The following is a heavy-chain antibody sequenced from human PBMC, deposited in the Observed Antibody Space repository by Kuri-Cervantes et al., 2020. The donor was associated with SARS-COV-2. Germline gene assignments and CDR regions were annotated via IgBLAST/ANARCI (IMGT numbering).Heavy chain of an antibody. CDR2: INWNGGST. CDR3: AREVTVVVNKYYYYYYGMDV. V-gene: IGHV3-20*04. CDR1: GFTFSSSW. D-gene: IGHD3-22*01. Sequence: GESLKISCAASGFTFSSSWMHWVCQAPEKGLEWVSGINWNGGSTGYADSVKGRFTISRDNAKNSLYLQMNSLRAEDTAVYYCAREVTVVVNKYYYYYYGMDVWGQGTTVTVSS. J-gene: IGHJ6*02.